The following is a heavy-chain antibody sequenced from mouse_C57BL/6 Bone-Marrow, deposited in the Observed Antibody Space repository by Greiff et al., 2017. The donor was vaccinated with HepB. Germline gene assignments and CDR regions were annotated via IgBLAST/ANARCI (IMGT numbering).Heavy chain of an antibody. J-gene: IGHJ2*01. CDR2: IDPSDSYT. CDR1: GYTFTSYW. Sequence: QVQLQQPGAELVRPGTSVKLSCKASGYTFTSYWMHWVKQRPGQGLEWIGVIDPSDSYTNYNQKFKGKATLTVYTSSSTAYMQLSSLTSEDSAVYYCARKPYYYGSTLFDYWGQGTTLTVSS. V-gene: IGHV1-59*01. D-gene: IGHD1-1*01. CDR3: ARKPYYYGSTLFDY.